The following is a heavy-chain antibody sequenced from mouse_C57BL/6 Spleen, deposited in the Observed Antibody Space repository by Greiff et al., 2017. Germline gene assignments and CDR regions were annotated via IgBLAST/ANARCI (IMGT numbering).Heavy chain of an antibody. V-gene: IGHV1-61*01. CDR1: GYTFTSYW. D-gene: IGHD2-2*01. CDR3: ARHLLCYGYVAFED. J-gene: IGHJ2*01. Sequence: QVQLQQPGAELVRPGSSVKLSCKASGYTFTSYWMDWVKQRPGQGLEWIGNIYPSDSETHYNQKFKDKATLTVDKSSSTAYMQLSSLTSEDSAVYYWARHLLCYGYVAFEDWGQGTTLTVSS. CDR2: IYPSDSET.